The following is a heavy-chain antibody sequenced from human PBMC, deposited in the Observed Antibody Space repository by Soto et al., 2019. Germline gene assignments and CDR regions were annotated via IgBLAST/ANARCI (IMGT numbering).Heavy chain of an antibody. D-gene: IGHD3-22*01. V-gene: IGHV1-46*01. CDR1: GYTFTSYY. CDR3: ARDPKDYDSSGYLFGY. Sequence: ASVKVSCKASGYTFTSYYMHWVRQAPGQGLEWMGIINPSGGSTSYAQKFQGRVTMTRDTSTSTVYMELSSLRSEDTAVYYCARDPKDYDSSGYLFGYWGQGTLGTVS. J-gene: IGHJ4*02. CDR2: INPSGGST.